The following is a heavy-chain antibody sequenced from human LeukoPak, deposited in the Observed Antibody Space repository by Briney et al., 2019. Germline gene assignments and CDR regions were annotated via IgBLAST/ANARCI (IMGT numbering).Heavy chain of an antibody. CDR3: SRGSGWLSVY. Sequence: GGSLRLSCTASGFTFGDYLMSWFRQAPGKGLEWIGFISGGTTEYAASVKGRFTISRDDSTSIAYLQMNSLPTEDTAVYYCSRGSGWLSVYWGQGTLVTVSS. D-gene: IGHD6-19*01. CDR1: GFTFGDYL. V-gene: IGHV3-49*03. J-gene: IGHJ4*02. CDR2: ISGGTT.